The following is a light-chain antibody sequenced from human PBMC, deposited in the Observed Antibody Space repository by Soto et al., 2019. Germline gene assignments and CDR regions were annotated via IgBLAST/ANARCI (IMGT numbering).Light chain of an antibody. CDR3: SSYAGNNNYV. Sequence: SALTPPPSSSGSPGQSVTFSFTGTSSDIGDYNYVSCYQQHPGKAPKLMIYEVTKRPSGVPDRFSGSKSGNTASLTVSGLQADDEADYYCSSYAGNNNYVFGTGTKVTVL. CDR1: SSDIGDYNY. J-gene: IGLJ1*01. CDR2: EVT. V-gene: IGLV2-8*01.